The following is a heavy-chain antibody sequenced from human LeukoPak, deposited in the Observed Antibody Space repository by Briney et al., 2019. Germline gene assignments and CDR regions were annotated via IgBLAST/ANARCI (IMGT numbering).Heavy chain of an antibody. V-gene: IGHV4-39*01. CDR3: ARGFRYCSGGSCYPGVNWFGP. CDR2: IYYTGIT. CDR1: GDSISSTTYN. J-gene: IGHJ5*02. Sequence: SETLSLTCTVSGDSISSTTYNWGWIRQPPGKGLEWIGSIYYTGITYYNPSLKSRVTMSIDTSENQFSLNLNSVTAADTAVYYCARGFRYCSGGSCYPGVNWFGPWGQGTLVTVSS. D-gene: IGHD2-15*01.